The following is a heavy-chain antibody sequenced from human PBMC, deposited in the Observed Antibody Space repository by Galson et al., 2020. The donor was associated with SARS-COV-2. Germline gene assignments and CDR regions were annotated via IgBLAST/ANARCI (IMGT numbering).Heavy chain of an antibody. Sequence: ETSETLSLTCAVSGGSISSVSYSWSWIRQPPGKGLEWIGYIYDSGITYYNPSLKSRVSISVDRSKNQFSLKLSSVTAADTAVYYCARGRSSSWYYFDYWGQGTLVTVSS. D-gene: IGHD6-13*01. J-gene: IGHJ4*02. CDR1: GGSISSVSYS. CDR2: IYDSGIT. CDR3: ARGRSSSWYYFDY. V-gene: IGHV4-30-2*01.